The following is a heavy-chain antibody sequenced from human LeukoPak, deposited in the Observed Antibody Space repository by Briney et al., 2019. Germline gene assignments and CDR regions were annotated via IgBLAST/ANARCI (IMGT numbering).Heavy chain of an antibody. CDR2: IYYSGST. CDR3: ARDRNNFGSSYYHDF. CDR1: GGSVSSGGYY. Sequence: SETLSLTCTVSGGSVSSGGYYWSWIRQPPGKGLEWIGYIYYSGSTYYNPSLKSRVTISVDTSKNQFSLKLSSVTAADTAVYYCARDRNNFGSSYYHDFWGRGTLVTVSS. D-gene: IGHD3-3*01. V-gene: IGHV4-61*08. J-gene: IGHJ4*02.